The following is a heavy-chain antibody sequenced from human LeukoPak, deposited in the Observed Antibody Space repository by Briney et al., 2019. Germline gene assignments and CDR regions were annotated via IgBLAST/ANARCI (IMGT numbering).Heavy chain of an antibody. V-gene: IGHV4-34*01. D-gene: IGHD6-19*01. J-gene: IGHJ5*02. CDR2: INHSGST. Sequence: SETLSLTCAVYGGSFSGYYWSWIRQPPGKGLEWIGEINHSGSTNYNPSLKSRVTISVDTSKNQFSLKLSSVTAADTAVYYCAGYSSGWRGWFDPWGQGTLVTVSS. CDR1: GGSFSGYY. CDR3: AGYSSGWRGWFDP.